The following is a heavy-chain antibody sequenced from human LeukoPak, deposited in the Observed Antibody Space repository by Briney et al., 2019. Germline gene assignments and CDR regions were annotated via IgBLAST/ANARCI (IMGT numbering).Heavy chain of an antibody. J-gene: IGHJ4*02. CDR1: GFTFTNYA. Sequence: GGSLRLSCTASGFTFTNYAMSWVRQSPGKGLEWISSVGLTGGSIYYADSIKGRFTISRDNANNPVFLHMNSLRAEDTGVYYCAREYGGNSLDKWGQGVLVTVSS. D-gene: IGHD4-23*01. V-gene: IGHV3-21*01. CDR3: AREYGGNSLDK. CDR2: VGLTGGSI.